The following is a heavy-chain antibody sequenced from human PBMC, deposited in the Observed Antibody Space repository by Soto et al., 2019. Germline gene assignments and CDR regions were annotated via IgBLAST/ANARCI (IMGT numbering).Heavy chain of an antibody. Sequence: EVQLLESGGGLVQPGGSLRLSCAASGFTFSSYAMSWVRQAPGKGLEWVSVISGSGDSKYYADSVQGRFTIYRDNSKNSRSLEMTRLGVEDTAVYYCAGRAYGSDFDYWGQGNLVTVSA. CDR2: ISGSGDSK. J-gene: IGHJ4*02. CDR1: GFTFSSYA. D-gene: IGHD3-10*01. V-gene: IGHV3-23*01. CDR3: AGRAYGSDFDY.